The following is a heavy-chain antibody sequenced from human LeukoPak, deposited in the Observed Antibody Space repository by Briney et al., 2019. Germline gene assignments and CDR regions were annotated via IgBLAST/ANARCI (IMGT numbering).Heavy chain of an antibody. V-gene: IGHV4-34*01. CDR2: INHSGST. Sequence: SETLPHTCAVYGGPFSGYYWSWIRQPPGKGLEWIGEINHSGSTNYNPSLKSRVTRSVDTSKNQFSLKLSSVTAADTAVYYGAKTDYSNYSRRYYYYYMDVWGKGTTVTVSS. J-gene: IGHJ6*03. CDR3: AKTDYSNYSRRYYYYYMDV. CDR1: GGPFSGYY. D-gene: IGHD4-11*01.